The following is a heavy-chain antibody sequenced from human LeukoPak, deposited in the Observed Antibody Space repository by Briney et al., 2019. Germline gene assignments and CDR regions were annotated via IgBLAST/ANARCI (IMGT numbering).Heavy chain of an antibody. V-gene: IGHV1-18*01. D-gene: IGHD2-2*02. CDR1: GYTFSTFG. J-gene: IGHJ6*02. Sequence: ASVKVSCKASGYTFSTFGISWVRQAPGQGLEWMGWISAYSGYTNYGQNFQGRVTMTTDTSTATAYMELRSPRSDDTAVYYCARGQHEYRSSTSCYSGIGRFYYYGMDVWGQGTTVTVSS. CDR2: ISAYSGYT. CDR3: ARGQHEYRSSTSCYSGIGRFYYYGMDV.